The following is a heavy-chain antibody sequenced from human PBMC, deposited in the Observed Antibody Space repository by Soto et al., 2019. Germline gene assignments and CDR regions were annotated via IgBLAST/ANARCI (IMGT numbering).Heavy chain of an antibody. CDR2: IVVDSGNT. CDR3: ARILTGYYIGSWFDP. J-gene: IGHJ5*02. CDR1: GFTFTSSA. Sequence: ASVKVSCKASGFTFTSSAVQWVRQARGQGLEWIGWIVVDSGNTNYAQKLQDRVTITTDTSTSTAYMELSSLRSDDTAVYYCARILTGYYIGSWFDPWGQGTLVTVSS. V-gene: IGHV1-58*01. D-gene: IGHD3-9*01.